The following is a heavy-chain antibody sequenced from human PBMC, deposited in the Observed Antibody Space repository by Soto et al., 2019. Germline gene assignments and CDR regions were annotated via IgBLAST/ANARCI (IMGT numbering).Heavy chain of an antibody. CDR1: GGSISSYY. CDR2: IYRSGST. CDR3: ARDVSSRDGLLDY. J-gene: IGHJ4*02. V-gene: IGHV4-59*06. Sequence: ASETLSLTCTVSGGSISSYYWSWIRQHPGKGLEYIGNIYRSGSTYYNPPLKNRVTISIDTSKNQLSLNLSSVTAADTAVYYCARDVSSRDGLLDYWGQGTLVTVSS. D-gene: IGHD2-2*01.